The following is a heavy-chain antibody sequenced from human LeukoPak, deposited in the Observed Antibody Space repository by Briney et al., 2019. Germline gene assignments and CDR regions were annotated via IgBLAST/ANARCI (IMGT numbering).Heavy chain of an antibody. Sequence: GGSLRLSCAASGFTFSSYAMSWVRQAPGKGLEWVSAISGSGGSTYYADSVKSRFTISRDNSKNTLYLQMNSLRAEDTAVYYCAKEGGVVGATRYFDYWGQGTLVTVSS. CDR1: GFTFSSYA. CDR2: ISGSGGST. CDR3: AKEGGVVGATRYFDY. D-gene: IGHD1-26*01. J-gene: IGHJ4*02. V-gene: IGHV3-23*01.